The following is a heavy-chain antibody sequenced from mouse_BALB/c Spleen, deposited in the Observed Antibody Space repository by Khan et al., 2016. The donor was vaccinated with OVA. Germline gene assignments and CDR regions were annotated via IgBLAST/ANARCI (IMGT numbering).Heavy chain of an antibody. D-gene: IGHD2-3*01. J-gene: IGHJ3*01. V-gene: IGHV5-12*02. CDR3: AREGDDGGLAY. CDR1: GFTFSDYY. CDR2: LSNRGTTT. Sequence: EVELVESGGGLVQPGGSLKLSCATSGFTFSDYYMYWVRQTPEKRLEWVAYLSNRGTTTYYPDTVRGRFTISRANAQNTLYLHISRRESEDTAMYYCAREGDDGGLAYWGQGTLVTVSA.